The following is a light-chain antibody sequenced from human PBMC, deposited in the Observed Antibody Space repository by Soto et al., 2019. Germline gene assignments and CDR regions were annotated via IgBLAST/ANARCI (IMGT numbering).Light chain of an antibody. CDR3: SSYTTSSITHVL. V-gene: IGLV2-14*01. Sequence: QSALTQPASVSGSPGQSIIISCTGTSSDISDYKFVSWYQQRPGKAPKLMIYEVSHRPSGVSDRFSGSKSGTTASLTISGLQAEDEADYYCSSYTTSSITHVLFGGGTKLTVL. CDR1: SSDISDYKF. J-gene: IGLJ2*01. CDR2: EVS.